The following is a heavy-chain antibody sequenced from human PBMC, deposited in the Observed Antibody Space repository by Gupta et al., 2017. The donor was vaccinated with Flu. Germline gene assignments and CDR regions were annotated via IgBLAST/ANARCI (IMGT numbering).Heavy chain of an antibody. V-gene: IGHV3-48*02. J-gene: IGHJ6*02. CDR3: ARDRGGAYPSPYALDD. CDR2: ISSSSSTI. Sequence: YSMNWVRQAPGKGVEWVAFISSSSSTISYADSVKGRLTSSRDNAKNSLYLKVNSLREEDTAVYYGARDRGGAYPSPYALDDWGQGTRGTVSS. CDR1: YS. D-gene: IGHD3-10*01.